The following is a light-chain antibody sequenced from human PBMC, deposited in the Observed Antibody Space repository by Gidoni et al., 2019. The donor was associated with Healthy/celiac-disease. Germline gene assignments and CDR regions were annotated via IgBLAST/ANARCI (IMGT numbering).Light chain of an antibody. CDR2: SNN. V-gene: IGLV1-47*02. J-gene: IGLJ1*01. CDR3: AAWDDSLSGLV. CDR1: SSNIGSTY. Sequence: QSVLTQPPSASGTPGQRVTISCSGSSSNIGSTYVYWYQQLPGTAPKLLIYSNNQRPSGVPDRFSGSKSGTSASLAISGLRSEDEADYYCAAWDDSLSGLVFGTGTKVTVL.